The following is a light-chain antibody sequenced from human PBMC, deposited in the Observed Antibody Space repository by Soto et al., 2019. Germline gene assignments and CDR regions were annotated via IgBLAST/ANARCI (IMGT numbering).Light chain of an antibody. CDR2: ANT. CDR1: SSNIGAGYD. V-gene: IGLV1-40*01. Sequence: QSGLTQPRSVSGAPGQRVTISCTGSSSNIGAGYDVHWYQQLPGTAPKLLIYANTNRPSGVPYRISDSNSGTSASLSIPGLRAEDEADYYCQSYDSSLSCYVFGTGTKVT. CDR3: QSYDSSLSCYV. J-gene: IGLJ1*01.